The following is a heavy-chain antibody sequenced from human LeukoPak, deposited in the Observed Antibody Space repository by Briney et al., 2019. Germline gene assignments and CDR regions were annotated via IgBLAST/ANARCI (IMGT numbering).Heavy chain of an antibody. CDR3: ARAGMATTKLGFDY. J-gene: IGHJ4*02. V-gene: IGHV4-39*01. D-gene: IGHD5-24*01. CDR2: IYYSGST. CDR1: GGSISSYY. Sequence: SETLSLTCTVSGGSISSYYWSWIRQPPGKGLEWIGSIYYSGSTYYNPSLKSRVTISVDTSKNQFSLKLSSVTAADTAVYYCARAGMATTKLGFDYWGQGTLVTVSS.